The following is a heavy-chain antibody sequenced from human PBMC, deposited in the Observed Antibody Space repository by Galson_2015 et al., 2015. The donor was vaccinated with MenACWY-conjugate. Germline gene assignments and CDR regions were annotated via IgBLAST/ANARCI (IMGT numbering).Heavy chain of an antibody. CDR3: AKDRLRSVAGALTCIDP. CDR2: ISAGGDST. J-gene: IGHJ5*02. CDR1: GFTFSSYA. D-gene: IGHD6-19*01. Sequence: SLRLSCAASGFTFSSYAMSWVRQAPGKGLEWVSGISAGGDSTYYPDSVKGRFTISRDNSKNTLYLQMTSLRAGDTAIYYCAKDRLRSVAGALTCIDPWGRGTLVTVSS. V-gene: IGHV3-23*01.